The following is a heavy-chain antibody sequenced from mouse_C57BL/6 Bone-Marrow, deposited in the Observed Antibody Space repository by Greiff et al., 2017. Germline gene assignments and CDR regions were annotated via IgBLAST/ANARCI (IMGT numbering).Heavy chain of an antibody. CDR1: GYTFTSYG. V-gene: IGHV1-81*01. Sequence: VKLMESGAELARPGASVKLSCKASGYTFTSYGISWVKQRTGQGLEWIGEIYPRSGNTYYNEKFKGKATLTADKSSSTAYMELRSLTSEDSAVYFCARDYGNDFDYWGQGTTLTVSS. J-gene: IGHJ2*01. D-gene: IGHD1-1*01. CDR3: ARDYGNDFDY. CDR2: IYPRSGNT.